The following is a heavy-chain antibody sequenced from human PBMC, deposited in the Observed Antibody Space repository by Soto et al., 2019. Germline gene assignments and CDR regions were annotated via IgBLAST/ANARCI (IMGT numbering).Heavy chain of an antibody. CDR3: ARDCSSTSCYTNSSSGEDYFDY. CDR2: IIPIFGTA. CDR1: GGTFSSYA. J-gene: IGHJ4*02. Sequence: SVKVSCKASGGTFSSYAISWVRQAPGQGLEWMGGIIPIFGTANYAQKFQGRVTITADESTSTAYMELSSLGSEDTAVYYCARDCSSTSCYTNSSSGEDYFDYWGQGTLVTVSS. D-gene: IGHD2-2*02. V-gene: IGHV1-69*13.